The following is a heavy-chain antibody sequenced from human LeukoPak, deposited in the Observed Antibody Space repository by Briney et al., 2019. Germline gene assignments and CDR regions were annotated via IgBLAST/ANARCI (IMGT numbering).Heavy chain of an antibody. CDR1: GGSFSSSRYY. CDR2: IQYSGST. CDR3: ARRHCGGGGCYYGY. V-gene: IGHV4-39*01. D-gene: IGHD2-15*01. J-gene: IGHJ4*02. Sequence: PSETLSLTCTVSGGSFSSSRYYWGWIRQPPGKGLEWIGSIQYSGSTYYNPSLKSRVTISVDTSKNQFSLKLSSVTAADTAVYYCARRHCGGGGCYYGYWGQGTLVTVSS.